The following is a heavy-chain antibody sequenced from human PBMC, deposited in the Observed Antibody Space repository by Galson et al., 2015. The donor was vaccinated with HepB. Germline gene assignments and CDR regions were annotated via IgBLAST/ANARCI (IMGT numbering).Heavy chain of an antibody. D-gene: IGHD3-3*01. CDR3: AKDKKYDFWSGYYSYYYYMDV. J-gene: IGHJ6*03. CDR1: GFTFDDYA. CDR2: ISWNGGSI. Sequence: SLRLSCAASGFTFDDYAMHWVRQAPGKGLEWVSGISWNGGSIGYADSVKGRFTISRDNAKNSLYLQMNSLRAEDTALYYCAKDKKYDFWSGYYSYYYYMDVWGKGTTVTVSS. V-gene: IGHV3-9*01.